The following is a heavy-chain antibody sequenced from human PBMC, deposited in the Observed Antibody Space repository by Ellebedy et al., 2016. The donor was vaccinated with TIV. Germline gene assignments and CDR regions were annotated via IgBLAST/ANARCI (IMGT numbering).Heavy chain of an antibody. CDR1: GYTFSSYY. V-gene: IGHV1-46*01. J-gene: IGHJ4*02. CDR3: ARVPRISGTFDY. Sequence: AASVKVSCKASGYTFSSYYIHWVRQAPGQGLEWMGIINPSGGSTSNAQKFQGRVTMTRDTSTSTVYMELSSLRSDDTAVYYCARVPRISGTFDYWGQGTLVTVSS. CDR2: INPSGGST. D-gene: IGHD1-7*01.